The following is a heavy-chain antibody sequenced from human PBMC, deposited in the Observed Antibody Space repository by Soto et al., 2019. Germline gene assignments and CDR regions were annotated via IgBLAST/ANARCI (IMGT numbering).Heavy chain of an antibody. CDR2: IKSKTDGGTT. CDR1: GFTFSNAW. CDR3: ARERYYDYIWGSYRPPGGAFDI. J-gene: IGHJ3*02. Sequence: GGSLSLSCAASGFTFSNAWMNWVRQAPGKGLEWVGRIKSKTDGGTTDYAAPVKGRFTISRDNSKNTLYLQMNSLRAEDTAVYYCARERYYDYIWGSYRPPGGAFDIWGQGTMVTVSS. V-gene: IGHV3-15*07. D-gene: IGHD3-16*02.